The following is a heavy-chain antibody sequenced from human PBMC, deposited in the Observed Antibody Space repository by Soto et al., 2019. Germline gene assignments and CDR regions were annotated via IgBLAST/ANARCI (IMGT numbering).Heavy chain of an antibody. V-gene: IGHV3-30*03. CDR2: ISIRGGDE. CDR1: GFTFSSYA. J-gene: IGHJ4*02. Sequence: QVQLVESGGGVVQPGKSLRLSCAASGFTFSSYAMHWDRQAPVKGLEWVTVISIRGGDEYYAESVRGRFTISRDDSKNTLYLQMDSLRVEDTAVYYCARGTIVARQHLDYWGQGTLVTVSS. D-gene: IGHD6-6*01. CDR3: ARGTIVARQHLDY.